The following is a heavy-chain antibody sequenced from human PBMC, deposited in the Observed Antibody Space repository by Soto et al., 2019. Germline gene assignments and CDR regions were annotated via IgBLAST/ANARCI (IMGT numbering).Heavy chain of an antibody. CDR1: GFTFSSYG. Sequence: GGSLRLSCAASGFTFSSYGMHWVRQAPGKGLEWVAVISYDGSNKYYADSVKGRFTISRDNSKNTLYLQMNSLRAEDTAVYYCAKDRGSIAAAGIDYWGQGTLVTVSS. V-gene: IGHV3-30*18. CDR2: ISYDGSNK. J-gene: IGHJ4*02. CDR3: AKDRGSIAAAGIDY. D-gene: IGHD6-13*01.